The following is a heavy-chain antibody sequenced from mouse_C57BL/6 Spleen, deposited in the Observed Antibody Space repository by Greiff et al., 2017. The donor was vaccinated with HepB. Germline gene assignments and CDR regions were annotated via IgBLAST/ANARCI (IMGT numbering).Heavy chain of an antibody. Sequence: VQLQQPGAELVRPGASVKLSCTASGFNIKDYYMHWVKQRPEQGLEWIGRIDPEDGDTEYAPKFQGKATMTADTSSNTAYLQLSSLTSEDTAVYYCTTPTVVAPYAMDYWGQGTSVTVSS. V-gene: IGHV14-1*01. CDR1: GFNIKDYY. CDR3: TTPTVVAPYAMDY. D-gene: IGHD1-1*01. J-gene: IGHJ4*01. CDR2: IDPEDGDT.